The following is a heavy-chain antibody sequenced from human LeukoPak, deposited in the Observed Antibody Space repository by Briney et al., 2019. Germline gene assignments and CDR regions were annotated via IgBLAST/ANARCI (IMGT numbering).Heavy chain of an antibody. Sequence: GGSLRLSCAASGFTFSSYAMTWVRQGPGKGLECVSAVSGSGGSTYYADSVKGRFTISRDNSKNTLYLQMNSLRAEDTAVYYCAKGTLGYCSGGSCYPLDYWGQGTLVTVSS. D-gene: IGHD2-15*01. V-gene: IGHV3-23*01. CDR3: AKGTLGYCSGGSCYPLDY. J-gene: IGHJ4*02. CDR2: VSGSGGST. CDR1: GFTFSSYA.